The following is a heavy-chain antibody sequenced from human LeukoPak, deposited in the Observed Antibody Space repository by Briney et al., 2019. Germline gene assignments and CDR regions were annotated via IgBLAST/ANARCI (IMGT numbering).Heavy chain of an antibody. J-gene: IGHJ4*02. CDR3: ARGRFRYDRREYYFDC. V-gene: IGHV4-34*01. CDR2: INHSGST. Sequence: PSETLSLTCAVYGGSFSGYYWSWIRQPPGKGLEWIGEINHSGSTNYNPSLKSRVTISVDTSKNQFSLKLSSVTAADTAVYYCARGRFRYDRREYYFDCWGQGTLVTVSS. D-gene: IGHD3-22*01. CDR1: GGSFSGYY.